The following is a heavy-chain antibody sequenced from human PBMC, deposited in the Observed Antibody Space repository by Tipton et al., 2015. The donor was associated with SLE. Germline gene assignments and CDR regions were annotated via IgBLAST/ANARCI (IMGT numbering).Heavy chain of an antibody. CDR3: ARVQAYEGFDP. J-gene: IGHJ5*02. Sequence: TLSLTCNVPGYSIRNGYYWGWIRQAPGKGLEWTGTIHHSGITYYNPSLKSRVTISVDTPKNQFSLKLRSVTAADTAVYYCARVQAYEGFDPWGQGTLVTVSS. D-gene: IGHD3-16*01. CDR1: GYSIRNGYY. CDR2: IHHSGIT. V-gene: IGHV4-38-2*02.